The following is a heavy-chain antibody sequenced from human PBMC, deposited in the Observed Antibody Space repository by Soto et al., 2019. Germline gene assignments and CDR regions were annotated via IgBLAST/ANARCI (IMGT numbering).Heavy chain of an antibody. CDR1: GFNISSTY. J-gene: IGHJ3*02. Sequence: EVQLVESGGGLVQPGGSLRLSCAASGFNISSTYMNWVRQAPGKGLEWVSVIYSGGYTYYADSVKGRFTISRDNSKNTLYLQMSSLRAGDTALYYCAREESASDGDYVTAFDIWGQGTMVSVSS. CDR2: IYSGGYT. CDR3: AREESASDGDYVTAFDI. D-gene: IGHD4-17*01. V-gene: IGHV3-66*01.